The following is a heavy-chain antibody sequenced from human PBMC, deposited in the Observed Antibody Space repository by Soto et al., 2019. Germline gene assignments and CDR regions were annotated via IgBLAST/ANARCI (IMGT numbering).Heavy chain of an antibody. J-gene: IGHJ4*02. D-gene: IGHD3-16*01. CDR3: ARLPGGMFVDY. CDR1: GYTFTSYA. V-gene: IGHV1-3*05. Sequence: QVQLVQSGAEEKKPGASVKVSCKASGYTFTSYAMHWVRQAPGQRLEGMGWINAGNGSTKYSQKFPGRVTITRDTSASTAYVALSSLRSEDTAVYYCARLPGGMFVDYWGQGTLVTVSS. CDR2: INAGNGST.